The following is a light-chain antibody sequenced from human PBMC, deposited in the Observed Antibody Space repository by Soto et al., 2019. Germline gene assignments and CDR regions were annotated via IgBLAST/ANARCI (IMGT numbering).Light chain of an antibody. CDR1: SSNIGSNT. V-gene: IGLV1-44*01. CDR3: AAWDDSLNGPV. Sequence: QSVLTQPPSASGTPGQRVTISCSGSSSNIGSNTVNWYQQLPGTAPKLLIYSNNQRPSGVPDRFSGSKSGTSASLAISGLQSEDEGDYSCAAWDDSLNGPVFGGGTKLTVL. CDR2: SNN. J-gene: IGLJ2*01.